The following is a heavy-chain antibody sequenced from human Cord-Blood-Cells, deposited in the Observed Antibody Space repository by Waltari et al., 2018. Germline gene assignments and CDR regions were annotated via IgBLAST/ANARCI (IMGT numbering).Heavy chain of an antibody. CDR2: ISAYNGNT. D-gene: IGHD3-10*01. CDR1: GYTFTIYG. V-gene: IGHV1-18*01. J-gene: IGHJ4*02. CDR3: ARDKGYNYGSGSYDY. Sequence: QVQLVQSGAEVKKPGASVKAPCQASGYTFTIYGISWVRQAPGQGLEWMGWISAYNGNTNYAQKLQGRVTMTTDTSTSTAYRELRSLRSDDTAVYYCARDKGYNYGSGSYDYWGQGTLVTVSS.